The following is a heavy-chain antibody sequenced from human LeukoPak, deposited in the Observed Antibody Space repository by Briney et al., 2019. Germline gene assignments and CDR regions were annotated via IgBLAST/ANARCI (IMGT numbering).Heavy chain of an antibody. D-gene: IGHD4-23*01. CDR2: IYYSGST. J-gene: IGHJ4*02. CDR3: ARTSYGGLTDY. V-gene: IGHV4-59*08. CDR1: GGSFSGYY. Sequence: PSETLSLTCAVYGGSFSGYYWSWIRQPPGKGLEWIGYIYYSGSTNYNPSLKSRVTISVDTSKNQFSLKLSSVTAADTAVYYCARTSYGGLTDYWGQGTLVTVSS.